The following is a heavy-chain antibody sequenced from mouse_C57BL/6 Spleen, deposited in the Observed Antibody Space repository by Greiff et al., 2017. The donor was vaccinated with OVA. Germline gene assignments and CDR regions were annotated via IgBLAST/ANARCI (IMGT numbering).Heavy chain of an antibody. J-gene: IGHJ2*01. V-gene: IGHV1-7*01. CDR3: ARSDYGSSCSFDY. Sequence: QVQLQQSGAELAKPGASVTLSCKASGYTFTSYWMHWVKQRPGQGLEWIGDINPSSGYTNYNQKFKDKATLTADKSSSTAYMQLSSLTSEDSAVYYCARSDYGSSCSFDYWGQGTTLTVSS. CDR1: GYTFTSYW. D-gene: IGHD1-1*01. CDR2: INPSSGYT.